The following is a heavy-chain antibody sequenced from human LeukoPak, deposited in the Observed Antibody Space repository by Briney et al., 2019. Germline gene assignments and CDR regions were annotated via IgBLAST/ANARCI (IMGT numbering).Heavy chain of an antibody. CDR3: AREPHFSSGSSYSPLDY. Sequence: SGGSLRLSCAASGFPFSPYEMNWVRQAPGKGLEWVSYISSSGSTIYYADSVKGRFTFSRDNARNSLYLQMNSLRAEDTAVYYCAREPHFSSGSSYSPLDYWGQGTLVTASS. J-gene: IGHJ4*02. D-gene: IGHD3-10*01. V-gene: IGHV3-48*03. CDR1: GFPFSPYE. CDR2: ISSSGSTI.